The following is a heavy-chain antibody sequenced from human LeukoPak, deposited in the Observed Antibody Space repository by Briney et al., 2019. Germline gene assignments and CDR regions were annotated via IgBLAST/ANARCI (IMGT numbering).Heavy chain of an antibody. V-gene: IGHV1-69*01. D-gene: IGHD2-21*01. CDR3: ARDPCGGGDCYSVPEYFQH. CDR1: GGTFSSYA. Sequence: GGSLRLSCKASGGTFSSYAISWVRQAPGQGLEWMGGIIPIFGTANYAQKFRGRVTITADESTSTAYMELSSLRSEDTAVYYCARDPCGGGDCYSVPEYFQHWGQGTLVTVSS. CDR2: IIPIFGTA. J-gene: IGHJ1*01.